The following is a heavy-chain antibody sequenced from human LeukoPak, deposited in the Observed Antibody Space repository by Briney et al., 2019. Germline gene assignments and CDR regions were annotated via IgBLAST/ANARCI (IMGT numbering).Heavy chain of an antibody. CDR2: INHSGIT. D-gene: IGHD2-15*01. V-gene: IGHV4-34*01. J-gene: IGHJ3*02. CDR3: ARRFVGYCSGGSCYQPRGAFDI. Sequence: PSETLSLTCAVYGGSFSGYYWSWIRQPPGKGVEWIGEINHSGITNYNPSLKSRVTISVDTSKNQFSLKLSSVTAADTAVYYCARRFVGYCSGGSCYQPRGAFDIWGQGTMVTVSS. CDR1: GGSFSGYY.